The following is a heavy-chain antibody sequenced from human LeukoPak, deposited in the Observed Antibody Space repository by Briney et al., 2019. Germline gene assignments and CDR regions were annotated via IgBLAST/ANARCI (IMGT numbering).Heavy chain of an antibody. D-gene: IGHD3-3*01. CDR1: GFTFSSYA. CDR2: ISGSGGST. V-gene: IGHV3-23*01. J-gene: IGHJ6*03. CDR3: AKDGYYDFWSDYPYYYYYMDV. Sequence: PGGSLRLSCAASGFTFSSYAMSWVRQAPGKGLEWVSAISGSGGSTYYADSVKGRFTISRDNSKNTLYLQMNSLRAEDTAVYYCAKDGYYDFWSDYPYYYYYMDVWGKGTTVTVSS.